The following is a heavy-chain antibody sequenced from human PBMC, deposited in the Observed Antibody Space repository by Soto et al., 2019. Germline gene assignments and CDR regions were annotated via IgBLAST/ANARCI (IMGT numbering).Heavy chain of an antibody. CDR3: ARGRRYYYDSSGYYYNY. CDR2: INHSGST. Sequence: SETLSLTCAVYGGSFSGYYWSWIRQPPGKGLEWIGEINHSGSTNYNPSLKSRVTISVDTSKNQFSLKLSSVTAADTAVYYCARGRRYYYDSSGYYYNYWGQGTLVTVSS. D-gene: IGHD3-22*01. CDR1: GGSFSGYY. V-gene: IGHV4-34*01. J-gene: IGHJ4*02.